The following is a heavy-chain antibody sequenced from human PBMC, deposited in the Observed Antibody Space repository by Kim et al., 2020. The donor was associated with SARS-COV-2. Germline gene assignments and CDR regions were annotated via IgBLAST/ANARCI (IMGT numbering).Heavy chain of an antibody. J-gene: IGHJ3*02. D-gene: IGHD2-15*01. CDR3: AKVLMAYCSGGSCYLEAFDI. Sequence: RFTISRDNAKNSLYLQMNSLRAEDTALYYCAKVLMAYCSGGSCYLEAFDIWGQGTMVTVSS. V-gene: IGHV3-9*01.